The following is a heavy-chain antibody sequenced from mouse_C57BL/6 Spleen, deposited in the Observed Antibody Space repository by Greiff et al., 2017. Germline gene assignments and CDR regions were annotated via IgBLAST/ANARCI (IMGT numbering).Heavy chain of an antibody. CDR2: IHPSDSDT. V-gene: IGHV1-74*01. CDR1: GYTFTSYW. J-gene: IGHJ3*01. D-gene: IGHD2-1*01. CDR3: ASYVNYFAWFSY. Sequence: VQLQQPGAELVKPGASVKVSCKASGYTFTSYWMHWVKQRPGQGLEWIGRIHPSDSDTNYNQKFKGKATLTVDKSSSTAYMQLISLTSEDSAVYYYASYVNYFAWFSYWGQCILVTVST.